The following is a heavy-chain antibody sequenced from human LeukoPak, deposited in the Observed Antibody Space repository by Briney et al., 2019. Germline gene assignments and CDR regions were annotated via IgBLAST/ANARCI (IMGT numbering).Heavy chain of an antibody. J-gene: IGHJ3*02. Sequence: PSETLSLTCTVSGGXISSSSYYWGWIRQPPGKGLEWIGSIYYSGSTYYNPSLKSRVTISVDTSKNQFSLKLSSVTAADTAVYYCARPAPTSRGAFDIRGQGTMVTVSS. CDR2: IYYSGST. CDR1: GGXISSSSYY. D-gene: IGHD3-10*01. V-gene: IGHV4-39*01. CDR3: ARPAPTSRGAFDI.